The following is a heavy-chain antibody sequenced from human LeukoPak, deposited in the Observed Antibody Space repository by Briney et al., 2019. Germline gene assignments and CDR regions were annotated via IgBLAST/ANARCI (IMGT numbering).Heavy chain of an antibody. D-gene: IGHD3-3*01. Sequence: GASVKVSRKASGYTFTGYYMHWVRQAPGQGLECMGWINPNSGGTNYAQKFQGRVTMTRDTSISTAYMELSRLRSDDTAVYYCARSPSPYYDFWSGYYVGGAFDIWGQGTMVTVSS. J-gene: IGHJ3*02. CDR3: ARSPSPYYDFWSGYYVGGAFDI. CDR1: GYTFTGYY. V-gene: IGHV1-2*02. CDR2: INPNSGGT.